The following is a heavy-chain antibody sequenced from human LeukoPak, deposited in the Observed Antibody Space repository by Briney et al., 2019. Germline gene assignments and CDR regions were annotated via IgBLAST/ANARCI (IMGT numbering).Heavy chain of an antibody. Sequence: PSETLSLTCAVSGGSISSSNWWSWVRQPPGQGLEWIGEMYPSGSTNYNPSLKSRVTISIDKSKNQFSLKLTSVTAADTAVYYCAGNYYGSGSYYSEDRYWGQGTLVTVSS. CDR3: AGNYYGSGSYYSEDRY. D-gene: IGHD3-10*01. CDR2: MYPSGST. CDR1: GGSISSSNW. V-gene: IGHV4-4*02. J-gene: IGHJ4*02.